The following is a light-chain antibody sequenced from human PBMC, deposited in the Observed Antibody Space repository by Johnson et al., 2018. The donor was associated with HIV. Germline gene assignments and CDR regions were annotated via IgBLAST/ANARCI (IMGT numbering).Light chain of an antibody. V-gene: IGLV1-51*01. CDR1: SSNIGNNY. CDR2: DNY. J-gene: IGLJ1*01. Sequence: QSVLTQPPSVSAAPGQKVTISCSGSSSNIGNNYVSWYQQLPGTAPKLLIYDNYKRPSGIPDRFSGSKSGTSATLGITGLQTGDEADYYCGTWDSSLSAGEVFGTGTKVTVL. CDR3: GTWDSSLSAGEV.